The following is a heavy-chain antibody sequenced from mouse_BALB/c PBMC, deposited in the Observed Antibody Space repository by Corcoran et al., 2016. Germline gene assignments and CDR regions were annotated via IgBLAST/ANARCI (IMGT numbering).Heavy chain of an antibody. Sequence: QVILKESGPGILQPSQTLSLTCSFSGVSLSTYGTAGNWIRQPSGKGLEWLAQIGSDDTKLYNPFLKSRITISKDTSNSQVFLKITSVDTEDSATYYFANRNYYDAMDCWGQGTPVTVSS. CDR3: ANRNYYDAMDC. D-gene: IGHD2-1*01. CDR2: IGSDDTK. V-gene: IGHV8-12*01. CDR1: GVSLSTYGTA. J-gene: IGHJ4*01.